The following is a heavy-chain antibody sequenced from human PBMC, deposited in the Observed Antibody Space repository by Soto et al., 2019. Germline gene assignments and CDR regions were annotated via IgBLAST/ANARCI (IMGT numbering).Heavy chain of an antibody. Sequence: SETLSLTCTVSGGSISSGGYYWSWIRQHPGKGLEWIGYIYYSGSTYYNPSLKSRVIISVDTSKNQFSLKLNSVTAADTAVYYCAKFSYHDSSGYYFYWFDPWGQGALVTVSS. J-gene: IGHJ5*02. CDR1: GGSISSGGYY. CDR2: IYYSGST. CDR3: AKFSYHDSSGYYFYWFDP. V-gene: IGHV4-31*03. D-gene: IGHD3-22*01.